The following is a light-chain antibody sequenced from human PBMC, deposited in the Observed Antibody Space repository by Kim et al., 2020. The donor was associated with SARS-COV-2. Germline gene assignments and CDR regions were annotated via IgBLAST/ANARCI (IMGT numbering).Light chain of an antibody. CDR3: QQSYTSPQLT. Sequence: SVGETVTMTCRASQTVTKYLNWYQHKPGQAPKLLNYGASSLEGGVPSRFSGRGSGTDFTLTISGLQPEDFATYYCQQSYTSPQLTFGGGTKVEIK. J-gene: IGKJ4*01. CDR1: QTVTKY. V-gene: IGKV1-39*01. CDR2: GAS.